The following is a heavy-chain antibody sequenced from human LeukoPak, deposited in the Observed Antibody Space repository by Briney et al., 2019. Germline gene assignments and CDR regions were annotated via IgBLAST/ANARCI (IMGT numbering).Heavy chain of an antibody. Sequence: ASVKVSCKVSGDSLNELSIHWVRQAPGKGLEWMGGFEPEEGETLHAEKFEGRVNMTEDTSTGTAYLKLSSLRSEDMGVYYCATESGASVMGGLDIWGQGILVTVSS. D-gene: IGHD2-8*01. CDR3: ATESGASVMGGLDI. CDR2: FEPEEGET. J-gene: IGHJ5*02. CDR1: GDSLNELS. V-gene: IGHV1-24*01.